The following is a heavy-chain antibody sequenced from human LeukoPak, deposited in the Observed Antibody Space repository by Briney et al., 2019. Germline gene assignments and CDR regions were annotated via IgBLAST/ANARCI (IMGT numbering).Heavy chain of an antibody. D-gene: IGHD2-2*01. CDR1: GGTFSSYA. Sequence: ASVKVSCKASGGTFSSYAISWVRQAPGQGLEWMGRIIPILGIANYAQKFQGRVTITADKSTSTAYMELSSLRSEDTAVYYCATSRYCSSTSCYDTRGSLNLGWFDPWGQGTLVTVSS. V-gene: IGHV1-69*04. J-gene: IGHJ5*02. CDR3: ATSRYCSSTSCYDTRGSLNLGWFDP. CDR2: IIPILGIA.